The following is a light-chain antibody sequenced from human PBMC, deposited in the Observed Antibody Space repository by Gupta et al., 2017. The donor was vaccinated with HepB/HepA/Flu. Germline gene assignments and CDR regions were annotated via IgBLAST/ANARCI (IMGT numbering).Light chain of an antibody. J-gene: IGLJ3*02. CDR2: DVS. CDR1: SSDVGGYNY. CDR3: CSYAGSYLPWV. V-gene: IGLV2-11*01. Sequence: QSALTQPRSVSGSPGQSVTISCTGTSSDVGGYNYVSWYQQHPGKAPKLMIYDVSTRPSGVPDRFSGSKSGNTASLTISGLQAEDEADYYCCSYAGSYLPWVFGGGTKLTVL.